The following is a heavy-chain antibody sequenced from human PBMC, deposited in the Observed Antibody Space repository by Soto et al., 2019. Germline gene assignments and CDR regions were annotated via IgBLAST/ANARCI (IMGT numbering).Heavy chain of an antibody. CDR1: GFTFSRNT. Sequence: GGSLRLCCVTSGFTFSRNTMNWVRQAPGKGLEWVASITSSGSYVYYADSVKGRFSASRDNAKNSLSLQMDSLRPDDTAIYFCVKDEGIEAMDVWGQGTTVTVSS. CDR3: VKDEGIEAMDV. CDR2: ITSSGSYV. J-gene: IGHJ6*02. V-gene: IGHV3-21*01. D-gene: IGHD3-3*02.